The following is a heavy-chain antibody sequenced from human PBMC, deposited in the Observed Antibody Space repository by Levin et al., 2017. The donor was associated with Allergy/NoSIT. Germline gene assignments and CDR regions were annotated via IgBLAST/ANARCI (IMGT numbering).Heavy chain of an antibody. CDR1: GFTFSSYG. V-gene: IGHV3-30*03. CDR3: AIMGYSGYDTPGY. J-gene: IGHJ4*02. CDR2: ISYDGSNK. Sequence: GGSLRLSCAASGFTFSSYGMHWVRQAPGKGLEWVAVISYDGSNKYYADSVKGRFTISRDNSKNTLYLQMNSLRAEDTAVYYCAIMGYSGYDTPGYWGQGTLVTVSS. D-gene: IGHD5-12*01.